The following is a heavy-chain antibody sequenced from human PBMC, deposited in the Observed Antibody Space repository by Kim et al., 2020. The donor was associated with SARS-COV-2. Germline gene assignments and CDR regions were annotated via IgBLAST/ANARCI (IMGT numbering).Heavy chain of an antibody. V-gene: IGHV1-2*04. CDR3: ARVGSGWYFPDY. D-gene: IGHD6-19*01. CDR2: T. Sequence: TNYAQKFQGWVTMTRDTSISTAYMELSRLRSDDTAVYYCARVGSGWYFPDYWGQGTLVTVSS. J-gene: IGHJ4*02.